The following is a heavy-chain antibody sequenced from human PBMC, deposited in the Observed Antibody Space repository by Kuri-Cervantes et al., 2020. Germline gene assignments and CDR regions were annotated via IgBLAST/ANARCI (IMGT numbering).Heavy chain of an antibody. V-gene: IGHV3-9*01. CDR1: GFTFDDYA. D-gene: IGHD3-10*01. CDR3: VKDITMIRGINVFDI. Sequence: GGSLRLSCAASGFTFDDYAMHWVRQAPGKGLEWVSGVSWNSGSIGYADSVKGRFTISRDNAKKSLYLQINSLRAEDTALYYCVKDITMIRGINVFDIWGQGTMVTVSS. CDR2: VSWNSGSI. J-gene: IGHJ3*02.